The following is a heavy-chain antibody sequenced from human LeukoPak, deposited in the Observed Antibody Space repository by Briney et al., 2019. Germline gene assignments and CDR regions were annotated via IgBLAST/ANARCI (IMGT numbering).Heavy chain of an antibody. D-gene: IGHD2-2*01. Sequence: RASVKVSCKASGGTFSSYAISWVRQAPGQGLEWMGGIIPIFGTANYAQKFQGRVTITADESTSTAYMELSSLRSEDTAVYYCAREGENSKYQLHLFDYWGQGTLVTVSS. CDR3: AREGENSKYQLHLFDY. CDR1: GGTFSSYA. J-gene: IGHJ4*02. V-gene: IGHV1-69*13. CDR2: IIPIFGTA.